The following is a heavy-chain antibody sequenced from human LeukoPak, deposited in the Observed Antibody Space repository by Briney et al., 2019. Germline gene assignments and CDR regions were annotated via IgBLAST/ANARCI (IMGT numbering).Heavy chain of an antibody. D-gene: IGHD2-15*01. CDR2: INHSGST. V-gene: IGHV4-34*01. CDR1: GVSLSGYY. Sequence: SETLSLTCAVYGVSLSGYYWSWIRQPPGKGLEWIGEINHSGSTNYNPSLKSRVTISVDTSKNQFSLKPSSVTAADTAVYYCAGGPRIVVVVAATLPHAFDNWGQGTMVPVSS. CDR3: AGGPRIVVVVAATLPHAFDN. J-gene: IGHJ3*02.